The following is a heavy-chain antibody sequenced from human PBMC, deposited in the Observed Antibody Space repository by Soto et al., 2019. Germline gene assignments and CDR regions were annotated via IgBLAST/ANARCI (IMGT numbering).Heavy chain of an antibody. J-gene: IGHJ6*03. CDR3: ARIPYYYYYYMDV. CDR2: IYPGDSDT. Sequence: GESLKISCKGSGYSFTSYCIGWVRQMPGKGLEWMGIIYPGDSDTRYSPSFQGQVTISADKSISTAYLQWGSLKASDTAMYYCARIPYYYYYYMDVWGKGTTVTVSS. CDR1: GYSFTSYC. V-gene: IGHV5-51*01.